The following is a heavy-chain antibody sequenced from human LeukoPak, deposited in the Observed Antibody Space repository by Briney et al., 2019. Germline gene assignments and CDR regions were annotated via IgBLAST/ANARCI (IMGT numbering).Heavy chain of an antibody. CDR3: AKDRAVVVPAAISGPL. V-gene: IGHV3-30*02. CDR1: GFTFSSYG. J-gene: IGHJ4*02. D-gene: IGHD2-2*01. Sequence: GGSLRLSCAASGFTFSSYGMHWVRQAPGKGLEWVAFIRYDGSNKYYADSVKGRFTISRDNSKNTLYLQMNSLRAEDTAVYYCAKDRAVVVPAAISGPLWGQGTRVTVSS. CDR2: IRYDGSNK.